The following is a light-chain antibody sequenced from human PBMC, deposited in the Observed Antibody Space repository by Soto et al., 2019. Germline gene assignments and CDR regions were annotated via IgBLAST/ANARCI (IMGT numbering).Light chain of an antibody. CDR3: QQYGGSST. V-gene: IGKV3-20*01. CDR1: QSLSSSY. J-gene: IGKJ1*01. Sequence: EIVLTHSPGTLSLSPWERATLSCRASQSLSSSYLAWYQQKPGQAPRLLIYDASSRATGIPDRISGSGSGTDFTLTISRLEPEDFAVYYCQQYGGSSTFGQGTKVDIK. CDR2: DAS.